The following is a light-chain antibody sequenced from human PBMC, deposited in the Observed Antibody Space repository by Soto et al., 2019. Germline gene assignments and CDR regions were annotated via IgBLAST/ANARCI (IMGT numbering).Light chain of an antibody. V-gene: IGKV1-39*01. CDR1: QNINTY. CDR3: QHGYATPLT. J-gene: IGKJ4*01. Sequence: DIQMTQSPSSLSASVGDRVTISCRASQNINTYINWYQQRPGKAPKLLIYAESSLQSGVPSRFSGSGSGTDFTLTIDSLQPEDFANYSCQHGYATPLTLGGGTKVEIK. CDR2: AES.